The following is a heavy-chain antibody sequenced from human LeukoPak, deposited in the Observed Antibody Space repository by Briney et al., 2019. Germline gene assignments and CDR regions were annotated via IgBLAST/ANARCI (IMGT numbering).Heavy chain of an antibody. CDR1: GYTFTSYY. J-gene: IGHJ4*02. Sequence: ASVKVSCKASGYTFTSYYMHWVRQAPGQGLEWMGIINPSGGSTSYAQKFQGRVTMTRDTSTSTVYMELSSLRSEDTAVYYRARVPSSIAVAGTWFDYWGQGTLVTVSS. V-gene: IGHV1-46*01. CDR2: INPSGGST. CDR3: ARVPSSIAVAGTWFDY. D-gene: IGHD6-19*01.